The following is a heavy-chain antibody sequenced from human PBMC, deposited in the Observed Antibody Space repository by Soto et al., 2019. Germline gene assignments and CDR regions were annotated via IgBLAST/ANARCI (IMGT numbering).Heavy chain of an antibody. D-gene: IGHD3-16*01. J-gene: IGHJ3*02. CDR1: GYSISSGYY. Sequence: ASETLSLTCAVSGYSISSGYYWGWIRQPPGKGLEWIGSIYHSGSTYYNPSLKSRVTISVDTSKNQFSLKLSSVTAADTAVYYCARGGHIMITPRVAFDIWGQGTMVTVSS. CDR2: IYHSGST. CDR3: ARGGHIMITPRVAFDI. V-gene: IGHV4-38-2*01.